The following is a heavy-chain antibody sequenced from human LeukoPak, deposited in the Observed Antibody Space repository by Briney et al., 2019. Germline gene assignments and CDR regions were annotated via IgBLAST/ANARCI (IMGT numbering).Heavy chain of an antibody. Sequence: PGGSLRLSCAVSGFPFSIYEMNWVRQAPGKGLEWVSKIGSSGTTRYYADSVKGRFSISRDNAKNSLYLQMNSLRVEDTGVYYCALLAVASDFDYWGQGALVTVSS. V-gene: IGHV3-48*03. J-gene: IGHJ4*02. CDR2: IGSSGTTR. D-gene: IGHD6-19*01. CDR3: ALLAVASDFDY. CDR1: GFPFSIYE.